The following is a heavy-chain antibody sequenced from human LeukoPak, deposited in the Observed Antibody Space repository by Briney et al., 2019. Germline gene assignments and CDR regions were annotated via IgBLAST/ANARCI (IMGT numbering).Heavy chain of an antibody. CDR3: SKDGWVDYGGNSGYDY. Sequence: PGRSLRLSCAASGFTFSRYGMHWVRQAPGKGLEWVAVISFDGSHKYYADSVKGRFTISRDNSKNTLYLQMNSLRAEDTAVYYCSKDGWVDYGGNSGYDYWGQGTLVTVSS. CDR2: ISFDGSHK. J-gene: IGHJ4*02. V-gene: IGHV3-30*18. CDR1: GFTFSRYG. D-gene: IGHD4-23*01.